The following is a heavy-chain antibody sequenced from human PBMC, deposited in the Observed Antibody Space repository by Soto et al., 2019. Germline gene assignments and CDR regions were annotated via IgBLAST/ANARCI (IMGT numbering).Heavy chain of an antibody. CDR3: ARWPSPNYDFWSGYYTNWFDP. D-gene: IGHD3-3*01. Sequence: QVQLVQSGAEVKKPGSSVKVSCKASGGTFSSYTISWVRQAPGQGLEWMGRIIPILGIANYAQKFQGRVTITADKSTSTAYMELSSLRSEDTAVYYCARWPSPNYDFWSGYYTNWFDPWGQGTLVTVSS. V-gene: IGHV1-69*02. CDR1: GGTFSSYT. CDR2: IIPILGIA. J-gene: IGHJ5*02.